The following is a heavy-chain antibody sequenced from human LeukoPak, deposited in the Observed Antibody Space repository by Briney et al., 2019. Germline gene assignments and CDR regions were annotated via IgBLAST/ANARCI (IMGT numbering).Heavy chain of an antibody. CDR2: ISSTSNTM. V-gene: IGHV3-11*04. CDR3: ATESGTYSGTCFDY. D-gene: IGHD1-26*01. J-gene: IGHJ4*02. CDR1: GFTFSDYY. Sequence: PGGSLRLSCAASGFTFSDYYMSWIRQAPGKGPEWISYISSTSNTMYYADSVKGRFTISRDNAKNSLYLQMNSLRAEDTAVYYCATESGTYSGTCFDYWGQGTLVTVSS.